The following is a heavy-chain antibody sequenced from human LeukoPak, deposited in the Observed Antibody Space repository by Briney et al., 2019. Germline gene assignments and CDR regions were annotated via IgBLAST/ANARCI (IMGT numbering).Heavy chain of an antibody. J-gene: IGHJ4*02. CDR1: GGSFSGYY. CDR3: ASTYDSSGYYYVGFDY. CDR2: INHSGST. D-gene: IGHD3-22*01. Sequence: SETLSLTCAVYGGSFSGYYWSWIRQPPGKGLEWIGEINHSGSTNYNPSLKSRVTISVDTSKNQFSLKLTSVTAADTAVYYCASTYDSSGYYYVGFDYWGQGTLVTVSS. V-gene: IGHV4-34*01.